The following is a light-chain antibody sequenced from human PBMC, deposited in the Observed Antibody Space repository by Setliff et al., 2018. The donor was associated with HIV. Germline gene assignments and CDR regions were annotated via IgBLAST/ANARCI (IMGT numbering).Light chain of an antibody. V-gene: IGLV2-14*01. Sequence: QSALAQPASVSGSPGQSITISCTGTSSDVGAYDYVSWYQQHPGKAPKLFIYEVTNRPSGISNRFSGSKSGNTASLTISGLLSEDESDYYCSSFERSNTWVFGGGTK. CDR2: EVT. CDR1: SSDVGAYDY. J-gene: IGLJ3*02. CDR3: SSFERSNTWV.